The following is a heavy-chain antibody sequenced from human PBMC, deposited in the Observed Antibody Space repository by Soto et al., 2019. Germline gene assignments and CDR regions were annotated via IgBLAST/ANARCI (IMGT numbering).Heavy chain of an antibody. J-gene: IGHJ4*02. V-gene: IGHV3-23*01. Sequence: LRLSCAASGFTFGTYAMSWVRQAPGKGLEWVSGITGSGGSTYYADSVKGRFTISRDNSKNTLYLQMNSLRAEDTAVYYCAKQFIVVVPAFFDYWGQGTLVTVSS. CDR1: GFTFGTYA. CDR2: ITGSGGST. D-gene: IGHD2-2*01. CDR3: AKQFIVVVPAFFDY.